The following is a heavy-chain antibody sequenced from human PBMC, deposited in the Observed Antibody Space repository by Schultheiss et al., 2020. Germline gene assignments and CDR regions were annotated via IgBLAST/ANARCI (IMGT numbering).Heavy chain of an antibody. Sequence: SETLSLTCAVSSGSISSSNWWSWVRQPPGKGLEWIGEIYHSGSTNYNPSLKSRVTILVDKSKNQFSLKLSSVTAADTAVYYCARGGYDYVWGSYRPQNFDYWGQGTLVTVSS. CDR1: SGSISSSNW. CDR3: ARGGYDYVWGSYRPQNFDY. J-gene: IGHJ4*02. D-gene: IGHD3-16*02. V-gene: IGHV4-4*02. CDR2: IYHSGST.